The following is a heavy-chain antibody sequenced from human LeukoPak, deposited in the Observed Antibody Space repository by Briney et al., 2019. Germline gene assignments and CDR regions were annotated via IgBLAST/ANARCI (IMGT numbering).Heavy chain of an antibody. J-gene: IGHJ3*02. CDR3: AKPRGGAYAGAFDI. V-gene: IGHV3-11*06. D-gene: IGHD1-26*01. CDR2: ISSSSSYT. CDR1: GFTFSDYY. Sequence: PGGSLRLSCAASGFTFSDYYMSWIRQAPGKGLEWVSYISSSSSYTNYADSVKGRFTISRDNAKNSLYLQMNSLRAEDTAVYYCAKPRGGAYAGAFDIWGKGTMVTVPS.